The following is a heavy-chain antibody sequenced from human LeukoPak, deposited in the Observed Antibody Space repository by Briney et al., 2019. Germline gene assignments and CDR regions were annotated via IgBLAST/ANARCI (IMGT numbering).Heavy chain of an antibody. CDR2: IYYSGST. V-gene: IGHV4-39*01. J-gene: IGHJ4*02. CDR3: ARQILYYYDSSGYLDY. CDR1: GGSISSGSYY. Sequence: SETLSLTCTVSGGSISSGSYYWDWIRQPPGKGLEWIGSIYYSGSTYYNPSLKSRVTISVDTSKNQFSLKLSSVTAADTAVYYCARQILYYYDSSGYLDYWGQGTLVTVSS. D-gene: IGHD3-22*01.